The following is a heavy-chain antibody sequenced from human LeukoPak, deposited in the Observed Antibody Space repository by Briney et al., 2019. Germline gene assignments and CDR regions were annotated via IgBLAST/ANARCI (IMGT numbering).Heavy chain of an antibody. CDR3: AKDHVFWQYGSGMEYDY. CDR1: GFNYSSYT. J-gene: IGHJ4*02. Sequence: GGSLRLSCAASGFNYSSYTMNWVRQAPGMGLEWLSYISASRDITYYADSVKGRFTISRDNAKNSLYLQMNSLRAEDTAVYYCAKDHVFWQYGSGMEYDYWGQGTLVTVSS. V-gene: IGHV3-48*01. CDR2: ISASRDIT. D-gene: IGHD3-10*01.